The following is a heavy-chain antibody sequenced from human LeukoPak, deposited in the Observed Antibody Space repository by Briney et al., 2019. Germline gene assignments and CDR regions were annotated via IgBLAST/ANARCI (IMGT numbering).Heavy chain of an antibody. J-gene: IGHJ4*02. Sequence: GRSLRLSCAASGFTFSSYAMYWVRQAPGMGLGWVTFLSYDGSSKYYADSVKGRFTISRDNAKNTLFLQMNSLRDEDTAVYYCAREIWGTFKDWGQGTLVTVSS. CDR3: AREIWGTFKD. D-gene: IGHD3-16*01. CDR2: LSYDGSSK. CDR1: GFTFSSYA. V-gene: IGHV3-30-3*01.